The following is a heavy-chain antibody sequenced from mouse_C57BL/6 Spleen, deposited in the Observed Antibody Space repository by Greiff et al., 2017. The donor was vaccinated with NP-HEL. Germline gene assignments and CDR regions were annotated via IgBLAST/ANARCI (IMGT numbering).Heavy chain of an antibody. CDR2: IRNKATGYTT. Sequence: EVKVVESGGGLVQPGGSLSLSCAASGFTFTDYYMSWVRQPPGKALEWLGFIRNKATGYTTEYSASVKGRFTISRDNSQSILYLQMNALRAEDSATYYCARYDSYYGYFDVWGTGTTVTVSS. CDR3: ARYDSYYGYFDV. D-gene: IGHD2-12*01. CDR1: GFTFTDYY. V-gene: IGHV7-3*01. J-gene: IGHJ1*03.